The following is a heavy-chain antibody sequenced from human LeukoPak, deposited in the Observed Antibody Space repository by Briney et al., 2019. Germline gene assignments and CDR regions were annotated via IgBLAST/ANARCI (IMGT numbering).Heavy chain of an antibody. D-gene: IGHD2-2*01. CDR2: ISTDGSGT. J-gene: IGHJ4*02. CDR1: GFTFGIFA. V-gene: IGHV3-64*01. CDR3: TRWGSTSCYAY. Sequence: GGSLRLSCAASGFTFGIFAMHWVRQAPGKGLEYVSAISTDGSGTYYANSVKGRFTISRDNSKNTVYLQMGSLRAEDMAVYYCTRWGSTSCYAYWGQGTLVTVSS.